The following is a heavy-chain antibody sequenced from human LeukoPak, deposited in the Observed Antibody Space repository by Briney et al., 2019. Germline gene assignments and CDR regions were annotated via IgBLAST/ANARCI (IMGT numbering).Heavy chain of an antibody. J-gene: IGHJ5*02. CDR1: GFAFSGSW. D-gene: IGHD3-16*01. Sequence: GGSLRLSCAASGFAFSGSWMSWVRQAPGKGLEWVAHIKGDGSEIYFVDSLKGRFTISRDNAKNSLYLQMNSLRADDTAVYYWARRGLWARAQNWSAPGGEGPWAPVPS. V-gene: IGHV3-7*01. CDR3: ARRGLWARAQNWSAP. CDR2: IKGDGSEI.